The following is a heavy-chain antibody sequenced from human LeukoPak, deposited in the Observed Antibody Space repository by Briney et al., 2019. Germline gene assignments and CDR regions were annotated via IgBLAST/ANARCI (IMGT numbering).Heavy chain of an antibody. V-gene: IGHV3-48*03. CDR3: ARVGPGYCSGGSCYQYYYMDV. CDR1: GFTFSSYE. J-gene: IGHJ6*03. CDR2: ISSSGSTI. D-gene: IGHD2-15*01. Sequence: GGSLRLSCAASGFTFSSYEMNWVRQAPGKGVEWVSYISSSGSTIYYADSVKGRFTISRDNAKNSLYLQINSLRAEDTAVYYCARVGPGYCSGGSCYQYYYMDVWGKGTTVTVSS.